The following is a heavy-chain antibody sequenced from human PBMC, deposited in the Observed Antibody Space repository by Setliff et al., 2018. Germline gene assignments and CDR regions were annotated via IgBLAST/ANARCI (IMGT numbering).Heavy chain of an antibody. V-gene: IGHV3-53*01. D-gene: IGHD3-10*01. J-gene: IGHJ4*02. CDR2: LYGGGNA. CDR3: RLWFGELSRDY. Sequence: VGSLRLSCAASGFTVSSSDMSWVRQAPGKGLEWISVLYGGGNAYYADSVKGRFTISGDTSKNALYLQMNSLRAEDTAVYYCRLWFGELSRDYWGPGTLVTVSS. CDR1: GFTVSSSD.